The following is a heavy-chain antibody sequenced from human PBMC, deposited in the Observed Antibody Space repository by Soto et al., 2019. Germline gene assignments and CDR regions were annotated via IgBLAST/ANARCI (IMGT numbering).Heavy chain of an antibody. J-gene: IGHJ4*02. CDR2: INQDGSER. V-gene: IGHV3-7*03. CDR1: GFSLIPYW. CDR3: ARGSVHFYDNSFDY. Sequence: GGSLRLSCGASGFSLIPYWMSWVRQAPGKGLEWVANINQDGSERNYVDSVRGRFTISRDNAQNSVFLQMNSLRAEDMAVYFCARGSVHFYDNSFDYWGQGTPVTVSS. D-gene: IGHD3-22*01.